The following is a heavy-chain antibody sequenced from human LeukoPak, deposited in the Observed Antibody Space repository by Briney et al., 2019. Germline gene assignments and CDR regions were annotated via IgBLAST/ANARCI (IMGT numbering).Heavy chain of an antibody. J-gene: IGHJ3*02. CDR3: ARGRYCSADICSGGDAFDI. CDR2: IYTRGST. CDR1: GGSINNYY. D-gene: IGHD2-15*01. Sequence: SETLSLTCTVSGGSINNYYWSWIRQPAGKGLEWIGRIYTRGSTNYNPSLKSRVTMSVDTSKNQFSLKLSSVTAADPAVCYCARGRYCSADICSGGDAFDIWGQGTMVSVSS. V-gene: IGHV4-4*07.